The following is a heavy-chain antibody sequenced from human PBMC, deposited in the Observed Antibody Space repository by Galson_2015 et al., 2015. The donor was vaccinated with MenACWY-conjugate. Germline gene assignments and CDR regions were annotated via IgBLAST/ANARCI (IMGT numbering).Heavy chain of an antibody. Sequence: SVKVSCKASGYTFNTYYMHWVRQAPGQGLEWVGIINPYGGSTTYAQKFQGRVTMTRDTSTGTVYMVLSSLRSEDTAVYYCARGRGSYYYGMDVWGQGTTVTVSS. V-gene: IGHV1-46*02. CDR3: ARGRGSYYYGMDV. J-gene: IGHJ6*02. CDR1: GYTFNTYY. D-gene: IGHD1-26*01. CDR2: INPYGGST.